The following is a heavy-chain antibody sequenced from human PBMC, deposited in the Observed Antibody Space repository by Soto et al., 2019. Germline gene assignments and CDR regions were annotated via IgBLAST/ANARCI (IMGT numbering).Heavy chain of an antibody. CDR2: IYYSGST. V-gene: IGHV4-31*03. Sequence: QVQLQESGPGLVKPSQTLSLTCTVSGGSISGGGYYWSWIRQHPGKGLEWIGYIYYSGSTYYNPSLKSRVTISVDTSKNQFSLKLSSVTAADTAVYYCARENHGVRGVNGMDVWGQGTTVTVSS. CDR3: ARENHGVRGVNGMDV. D-gene: IGHD3-10*01. J-gene: IGHJ6*02. CDR1: GGSISGGGYY.